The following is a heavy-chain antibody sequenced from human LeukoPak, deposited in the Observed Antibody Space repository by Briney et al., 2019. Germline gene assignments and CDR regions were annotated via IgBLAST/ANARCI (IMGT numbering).Heavy chain of an antibody. V-gene: IGHV3-30*02. Sequence: GGSLRLSCAASGFTFSSYGMHWVRQAPGKGLEWVTFIQDDGSNQYYADSVKGRFTISRDNSKNTLYLQMNSLRAEDTAVYYCAKGLYYYDSSGFPAWGQGTLVTVSS. CDR1: GFTFSSYG. J-gene: IGHJ5*02. CDR2: IQDDGSNQ. D-gene: IGHD3-22*01. CDR3: AKGLYYYDSSGFPA.